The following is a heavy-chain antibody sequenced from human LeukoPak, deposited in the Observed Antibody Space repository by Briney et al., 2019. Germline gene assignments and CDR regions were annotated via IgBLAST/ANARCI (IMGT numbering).Heavy chain of an antibody. D-gene: IGHD1-26*01. CDR1: GFTFSSYW. J-gene: IGHJ4*02. V-gene: IGHV4-59*12. CDR3: AGGRWISGSYYNFDY. CDR2: INYSGTT. Sequence: GSLRLSCAASGFTFSSYWMHWVRQPPGKGLEWVATINYSGTTHYNPSLKSRVTISADTSNNQFSLKLNSVTAADTAVYYCAGGRWISGSYYNFDYWGQGTLVTVSS.